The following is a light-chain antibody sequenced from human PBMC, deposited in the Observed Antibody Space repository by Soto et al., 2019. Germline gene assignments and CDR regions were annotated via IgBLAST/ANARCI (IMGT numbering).Light chain of an antibody. CDR3: CSYAGSYTFV. CDR2: DVS. V-gene: IGLV2-11*01. CDR1: ASDVGGYSY. J-gene: IGLJ1*01. Sequence: QSALTQPRSVSGSPGQSVTISCTGTASDVGGYSYVSWYQQHPGKVPKLIIYDVSKWPSGVPDRFSGSKSGNTASLTISGLQAEDEGDYYCCSYAGSYTFVFGTVTKVTVL.